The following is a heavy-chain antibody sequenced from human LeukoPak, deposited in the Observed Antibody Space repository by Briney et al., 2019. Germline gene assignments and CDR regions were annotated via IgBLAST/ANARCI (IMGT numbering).Heavy chain of an antibody. D-gene: IGHD5-18*01. CDR2: ISFSGANT. J-gene: IGHJ2*01. Sequence: GGSLRLSCVASGFTFGDSAMTWVRQAPGKGLEWVSLISFSGANTYCLDSVKGRFTISRDNSKNTLYLQMNSLRAEDTAVYYCARDPIVRGYSYGYVGWYFDLWGRGTQVTVSS. CDR3: ARDPIVRGYSYGYVGWYFDL. CDR1: GFTFGDSA. V-gene: IGHV3-23*01.